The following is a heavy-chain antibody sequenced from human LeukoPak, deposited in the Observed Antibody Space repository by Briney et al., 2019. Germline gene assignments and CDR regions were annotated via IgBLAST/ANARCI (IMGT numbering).Heavy chain of an antibody. Sequence: GGSLRLTCAASAFTFSDYYMGWIRQAPEKGLEWVSYISSSGSTIYYADSVKGRFTISRDNAKNSLYLQMNSLRAEDTAVYYCAKVHYDSSGLDYWGQGTLVTVSS. V-gene: IGHV3-11*04. CDR1: AFTFSDYY. CDR2: ISSSGSTI. J-gene: IGHJ4*02. CDR3: AKVHYDSSGLDY. D-gene: IGHD3-22*01.